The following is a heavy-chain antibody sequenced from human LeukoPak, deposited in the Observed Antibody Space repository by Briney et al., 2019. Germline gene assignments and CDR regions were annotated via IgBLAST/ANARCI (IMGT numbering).Heavy chain of an antibody. V-gene: IGHV3-30-3*01. Sequence: PGGSLRLSCAASGFTFNKHWMSWVRQAPGKGLEWVAVISYDGSNKYYADSVKGRFTISRDNSKNTLYLQMNSLRAEDTAVYYCARDLSGSGTSVWFDPWGQGTLVTVSS. D-gene: IGHD3-10*01. CDR1: GFTFNKHW. CDR3: ARDLSGSGTSVWFDP. CDR2: ISYDGSNK. J-gene: IGHJ5*02.